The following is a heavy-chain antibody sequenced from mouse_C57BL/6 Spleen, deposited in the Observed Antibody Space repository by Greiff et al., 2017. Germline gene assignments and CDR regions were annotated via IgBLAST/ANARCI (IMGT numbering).Heavy chain of an antibody. CDR1: GYTFTDYY. J-gene: IGHJ2*01. CDR2: IYPGSGNT. Sequence: VQLVESGAELVRPGASVKLSCKASGYTFTDYYIHWVKQRPGQGLEWIARIYPGSGNTYYNEKFKGKATLTAEKSSSTAYMQLSSLTSEDSAVYFCAREVTTNYFDDWGQGTTLTVSS. CDR3: AREVTTNYFDD. D-gene: IGHD2-2*01. V-gene: IGHV1-76*01.